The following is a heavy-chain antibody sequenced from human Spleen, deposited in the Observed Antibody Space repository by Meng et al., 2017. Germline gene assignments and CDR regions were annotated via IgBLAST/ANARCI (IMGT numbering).Heavy chain of an antibody. CDR2: INHSGST. D-gene: IGHD4-11*01. V-gene: IGHV4-34*01. CDR3: ARGPTTMAHDFDY. J-gene: IGHJ4*02. Sequence: VQLQPWGEGLLKPSETRSLTCGVSGGSCSDYYWSWIRQPPGKGLEWIGEINHSGSTNYNPSLESRATISVDTSQNNLSLKLSSVTAADSAVYYCARGPTTMAHDFDYWGQGTLVTVSS. CDR1: GGSCSDYY.